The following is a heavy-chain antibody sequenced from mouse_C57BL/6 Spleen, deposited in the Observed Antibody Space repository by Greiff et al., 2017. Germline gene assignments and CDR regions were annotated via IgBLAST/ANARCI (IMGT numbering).Heavy chain of an antibody. J-gene: IGHJ2*01. CDR1: GFSLTSYG. V-gene: IGHV2-2*01. D-gene: IGHD3-2*02. CDR3: ARGEQLRGVFLDY. Sequence: VQLQESGPGLVQPSQSLSITCTVSGFSLTSYGVHWVRQSPGKGLEWLGVIWSGGSTDYNAAFISRLSISKDNSKSQVFFKMNSLQADDTAIYYCARGEQLRGVFLDYWGQGTTLTVSS. CDR2: IWSGGST.